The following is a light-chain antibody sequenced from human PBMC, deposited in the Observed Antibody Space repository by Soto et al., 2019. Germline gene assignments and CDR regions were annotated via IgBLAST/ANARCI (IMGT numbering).Light chain of an antibody. CDR2: EVS. V-gene: IGLV2-14*01. J-gene: IGLJ1*01. CDR1: STDATDSDS. Sequence: QSVLTQPASVSGSPGQSITISCAGTSTDATDSDSVSWYQQHPGKAPKLMIFEVSNRPSGVSNRFSGSKSGTTASLTISRLQTEDEAEYYCSSYVRGGTYVFGSGTKLTVL. CDR3: SSYVRGGTYV.